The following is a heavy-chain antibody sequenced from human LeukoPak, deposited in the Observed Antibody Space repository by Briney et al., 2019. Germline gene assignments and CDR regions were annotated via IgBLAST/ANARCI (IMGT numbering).Heavy chain of an antibody. J-gene: IGHJ4*02. CDR2: IFVGGST. CDR1: GFTVSSNY. V-gene: IGHV3-53*01. Sequence: GGSLRLSCAASGFTVSSNYMSWVRQAPGKGLEWVSDIFVGGSTHYADSVKGRFTISRDNSKNTMYLQTNSLSAEDTAVYYCARDGAYCGGDCYSDYWGQGTLVTVSS. CDR3: ARDGAYCGGDCYSDY. D-gene: IGHD2-21*02.